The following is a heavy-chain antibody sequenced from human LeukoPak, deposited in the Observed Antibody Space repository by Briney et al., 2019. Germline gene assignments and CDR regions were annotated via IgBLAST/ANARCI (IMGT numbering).Heavy chain of an antibody. CDR2: IDDSGDT. Sequence: SETLSLTCTVSGGSISGYYWSWIRQPPGKALEWIAYIDDSGDTNSNPSLKSRVTTSVDRSKNQLSQRLNSVTAADTAFYYCARHPPGLRYFDPWGQGTLVTVSS. D-gene: IGHD3-9*01. J-gene: IGHJ5*02. CDR1: GGSISGYY. CDR3: ARHPPGLRYFDP. V-gene: IGHV4-59*08.